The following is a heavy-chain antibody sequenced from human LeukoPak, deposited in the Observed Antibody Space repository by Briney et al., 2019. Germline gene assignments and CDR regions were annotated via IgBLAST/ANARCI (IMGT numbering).Heavy chain of an antibody. D-gene: IGHD6-19*01. Sequence: GSLRLSCAASGFTFSSYSMHWVRPGPGKGVEWVAGISYDGSNKYYADSVKGRFTVSRDNAKNSLYLQMNSLRAEDTAIYYCARDLGSYSSGWYMGFDYWGQGTLVTVSS. V-gene: IGHV3-30*04. CDR2: ISYDGSNK. J-gene: IGHJ4*02. CDR3: ARDLGSYSSGWYMGFDY. CDR1: GFTFSSYS.